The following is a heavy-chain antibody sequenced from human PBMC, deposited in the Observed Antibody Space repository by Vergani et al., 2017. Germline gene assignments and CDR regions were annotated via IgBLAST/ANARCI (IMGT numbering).Heavy chain of an antibody. J-gene: IGHJ6*03. V-gene: IGHV1-69*01. CDR3: ATNYCSRTSCAYYYYYYMDV. CDR1: GGTLSSYA. Sequence: QVQLVQSGAEVKKPGASVKVSCKASGGTLSSYAISRVRQAPGQGLEWMGGVIPIFGTENYAQKFQGRVTITEEDSTSTAYMELSSLRSEDTAVYYCATNYCSRTSCAYYYYYYMDVWGKGTTVTVSS. CDR2: VIPIFGTE. D-gene: IGHD2-2*01.